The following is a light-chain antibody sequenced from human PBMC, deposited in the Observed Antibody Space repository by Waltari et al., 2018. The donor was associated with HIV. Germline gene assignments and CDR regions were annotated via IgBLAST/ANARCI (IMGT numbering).Light chain of an antibody. CDR3: AAWDDSLSVVYV. Sequence: QSVLTQPPSASGTPGQRVTISCSGSSSNIGSNYVYWYQQLPGTAPKLLIYRNNRRPSGVPDRFSCSKAGTSASLSISGRRSEDEDDYYCAAWDDSLSVVYVVGTGTKVTVL. V-gene: IGLV1-47*01. CDR1: SSNIGSNY. CDR2: RNN. J-gene: IGLJ1*01.